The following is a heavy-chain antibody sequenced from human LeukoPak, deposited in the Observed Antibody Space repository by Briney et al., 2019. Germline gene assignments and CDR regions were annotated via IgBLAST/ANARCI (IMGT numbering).Heavy chain of an antibody. V-gene: IGHV3-30*03. Sequence: PGGSLRLSCAASGFTFSNAWMNWVRQAPGKGLEWVAVISYDGSNKYYADSVKGRFTISRDNSKNTLYLQMNSLRAEDTAVYYCARVFALRFLEWLSQPTHWGQGTLVTVSS. J-gene: IGHJ4*02. D-gene: IGHD3-3*01. CDR2: ISYDGSNK. CDR1: GFTFSNAW. CDR3: ARVFALRFLEWLSQPTH.